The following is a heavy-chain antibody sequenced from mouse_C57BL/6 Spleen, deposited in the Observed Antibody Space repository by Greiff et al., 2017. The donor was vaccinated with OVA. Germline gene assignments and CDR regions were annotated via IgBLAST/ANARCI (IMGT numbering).Heavy chain of an antibody. Sequence: QVQLKESGAELVKPGASVKISCKASGYAFSSYWMNWVKQRPGKGLEWIGQIYPGDGDTNYNGKFKGKATLTADKSSSTAYMQLSSLTSEDSAVYFCARGKHGYDVDAMDYWGQGTSVTVSS. CDR3: ARGKHGYDVDAMDY. V-gene: IGHV1-80*01. D-gene: IGHD2-2*01. J-gene: IGHJ4*01. CDR2: IYPGDGDT. CDR1: GYAFSSYW.